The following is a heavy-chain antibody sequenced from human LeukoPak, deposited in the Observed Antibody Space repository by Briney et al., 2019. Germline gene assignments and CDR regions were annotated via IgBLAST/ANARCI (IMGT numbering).Heavy chain of an antibody. CDR3: AKGTGGEQLDAFDI. Sequence: ASVKVSCKASGYTFTGYYMHWARQAPGQGLEWMGWISPNSGGTKYAQKFQGRVTMTRDKSINTAYMELSRLRSDDTAVYYCAKGTGGEQLDAFDIWGQGTMVTVSS. J-gene: IGHJ3*02. CDR1: GYTFTGYY. CDR2: ISPNSGGT. D-gene: IGHD6-6*01. V-gene: IGHV1-2*02.